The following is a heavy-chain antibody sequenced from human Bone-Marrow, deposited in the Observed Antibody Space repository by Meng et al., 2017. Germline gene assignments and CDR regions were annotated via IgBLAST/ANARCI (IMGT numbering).Heavy chain of an antibody. CDR2: ISYDGSNK. J-gene: IGHJ4*02. Sequence: GESLKISCAASGFTFSSYAMHWVRQAPGKGLEWVAVISYDGSNKYYADSVKGRFTISRDNSKNTLYLQMNSLRAEDTAVYYCARHPDMTKYGFQGIIDYWGQGTLVTVSS. V-gene: IGHV3-30*04. CDR3: ARHPDMTKYGFQGIIDY. D-gene: IGHD4-17*01. CDR1: GFTFSSYA.